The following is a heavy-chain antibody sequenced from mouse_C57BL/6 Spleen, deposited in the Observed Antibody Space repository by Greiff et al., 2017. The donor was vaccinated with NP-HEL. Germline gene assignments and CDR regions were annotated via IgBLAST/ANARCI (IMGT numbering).Heavy chain of an antibody. CDR2: ISSGSSTI. CDR1: GFTFSDYG. V-gene: IGHV5-17*01. Sequence: EVQGVESGGGLVKPGGSLKLSCAASGFTFSDYGMHWVRQAPEKGLEWVAYISSGSSTIYYADTVKGRFTISRENAKNTLFLQMTSLRSEDTAMYYCATLYYGSYYAMDYWGQGTSVTVSS. D-gene: IGHD2-2*01. J-gene: IGHJ4*01. CDR3: ATLYYGSYYAMDY.